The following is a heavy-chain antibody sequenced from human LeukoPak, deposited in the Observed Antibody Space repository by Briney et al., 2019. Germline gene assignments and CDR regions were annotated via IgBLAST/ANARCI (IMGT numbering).Heavy chain of an antibody. D-gene: IGHD3-16*02. CDR3: ARGHYVWGSYRSPPFDY. V-gene: IGHV4-34*01. J-gene: IGHJ4*02. CDR2: INHSGST. Sequence: SETLSLTCAVYGGSFSGYYWSWIRQPPGKGLEWIGEINHSGSTNYNPSLKSRVTISVDTSKNQFSLKLSSVTAADTAVYYCARGHYVWGSYRSPPFDYWGQGTLVTVSS. CDR1: GGSFSGYY.